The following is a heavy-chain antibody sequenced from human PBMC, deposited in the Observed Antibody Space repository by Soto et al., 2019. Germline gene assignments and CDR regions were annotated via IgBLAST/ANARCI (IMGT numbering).Heavy chain of an antibody. V-gene: IGHV1-18*04. Sequence: ASVKVSCKASGYTFTSYGFSWVRQAPGQGLEWMGWISPYNHNTNYAQKLQGRVTMTTDTSTSTAYMELRSLRSDDTAVYYCARVVIGPEYYFDYWGQGTLVTVSS. CDR3: ARVVIGPEYYFDY. J-gene: IGHJ4*02. D-gene: IGHD3-16*01. CDR1: GYTFTSYG. CDR2: ISPYNHNT.